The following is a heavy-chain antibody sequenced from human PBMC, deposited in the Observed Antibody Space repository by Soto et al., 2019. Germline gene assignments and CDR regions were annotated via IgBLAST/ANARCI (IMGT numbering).Heavy chain of an antibody. CDR2: IVDTGGRT. CDR3: APVPAATSYYGTDV. V-gene: IGHV3-23*01. D-gene: IGHD6-13*01. Sequence: EEQLLESGGGLVQPGGSLRLSCAASGFNFSNYAMNWVRQAPGKGLEWVSGIVDTGGRTFYADSVKGWFTISRDNSKNTLYLQMSSLRVEDTAVYYCAPVPAATSYYGTDVWGQGTTVTVSS. J-gene: IGHJ6*02. CDR1: GFNFSNYA.